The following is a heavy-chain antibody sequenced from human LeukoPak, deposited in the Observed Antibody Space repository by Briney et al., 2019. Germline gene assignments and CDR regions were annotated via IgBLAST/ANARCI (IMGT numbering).Heavy chain of an antibody. V-gene: IGHV1-69*06. CDR1: GGTFSSYA. J-gene: IGHJ6*03. CDR3: ASRPISVGGYEINYYYYYMDV. CDR2: IIPIFGTG. D-gene: IGHD5-12*01. Sequence: ASVKVSCKASGGTFSSYAISWVRQAPGQGLEWMGGIIPIFGTGNYAQKFQGRVTITADKSTSTAYMELRSLRPEDTAVYYCASRPISVGGYEINYYYYYMDVWGKGTTVTVSS.